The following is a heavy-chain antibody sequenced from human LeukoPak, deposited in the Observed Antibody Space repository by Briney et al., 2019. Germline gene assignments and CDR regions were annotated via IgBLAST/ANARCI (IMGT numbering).Heavy chain of an antibody. CDR1: GGTFSSYA. CDR2: IIPIFGTA. J-gene: IGHJ2*01. Sequence: SVKVSCKASGGTFSSYAISWVRQAPGQGLEWMGGIIPIFGTANYAQKFQGRVTITADESTSTAYMELSSLKSEDTAVYYCARRSECERSTSCYKFSWYFDLWGRGTLVTVSS. V-gene: IGHV1-69*13. D-gene: IGHD2-2*02. CDR3: ARRSECERSTSCYKFSWYFDL.